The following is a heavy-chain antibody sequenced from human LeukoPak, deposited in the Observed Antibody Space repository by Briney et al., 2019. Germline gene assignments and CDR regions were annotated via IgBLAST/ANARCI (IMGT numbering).Heavy chain of an antibody. CDR1: GYTFTGYY. V-gene: IGHV1-46*01. Sequence: ASVKVSCKASGYTFTGYYMHWVRQAPGQGLEWMGIIDPSGGSTSYAQKFQGRVTMTRDMSTSTVYMELSSLRSEDTAVYYCARDDRAEVAGNYYYYYMDVWGKGTTVTVSS. D-gene: IGHD5-12*01. CDR2: IDPSGGST. J-gene: IGHJ6*03. CDR3: ARDDRAEVAGNYYYYYMDV.